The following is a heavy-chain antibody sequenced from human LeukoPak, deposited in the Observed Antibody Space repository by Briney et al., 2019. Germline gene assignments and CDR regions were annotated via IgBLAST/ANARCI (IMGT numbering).Heavy chain of an antibody. V-gene: IGHV3-33*01. CDR3: ARDQTLYYYDSSDAFDI. CDR1: GFTFSSYG. CDR2: IWYDGSNK. Sequence: GGSLRLSCAASGFTFSSYGMHWVRQAPGKGLEWVAVIWYDGSNKNYADSAKGRFTISRDNSKNTLYLQMNSLRAEDTAVYYCARDQTLYYYDSSDAFDIWGQGTMVTVSS. D-gene: IGHD3-22*01. J-gene: IGHJ3*02.